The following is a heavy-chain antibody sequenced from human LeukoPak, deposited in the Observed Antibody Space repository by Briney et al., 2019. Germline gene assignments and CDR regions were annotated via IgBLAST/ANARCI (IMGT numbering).Heavy chain of an antibody. CDR1: GFTFSSYS. CDR3: ARDHRVEGATIWKAFGI. Sequence: GGSLRLSCAASGFTFSSYSMNWVRQAPGKGLEWVSSISSSSSYIYYADSVKGRFTISRDNAKNSLYLQMNSLRGEDTAVYYCARDHRVEGATIWKAFGIWGQGTMVTVSS. CDR2: ISSSSSYI. D-gene: IGHD1-26*01. V-gene: IGHV3-21*01. J-gene: IGHJ3*02.